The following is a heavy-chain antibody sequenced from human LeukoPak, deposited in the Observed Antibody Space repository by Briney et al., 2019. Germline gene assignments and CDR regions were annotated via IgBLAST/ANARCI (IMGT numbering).Heavy chain of an antibody. Sequence: PGGSLRLSCTASGFTFSNTWMNWVRQAPGKGLEWVGRIKSEIDGGATDYAAPVQGRFTISRDDSQATLYLQMNSLKTEDTAVYYCTTGGSVIVAGTRAFDIWGQGTMVTVSS. V-gene: IGHV3-15*07. J-gene: IGHJ3*02. CDR2: IKSEIDGGAT. CDR1: GFTFSNTW. D-gene: IGHD5-12*01. CDR3: TTGGSVIVAGTRAFDI.